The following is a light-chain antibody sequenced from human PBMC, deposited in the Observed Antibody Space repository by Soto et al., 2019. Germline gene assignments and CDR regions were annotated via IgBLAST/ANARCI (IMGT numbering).Light chain of an antibody. CDR1: SSNIENNA. Sequence: QSVLTQPPSVSEAPGQRVTIPCSGSSSNIENNAVNWYQQFPGKAPKLLIYHDDLKPSWVSDRFSGSKSGTSASLAISGLQSEDEADYYCAAWDDSLNVVIFGGGTKLTVL. V-gene: IGLV1-36*01. CDR2: HDD. CDR3: AAWDDSLNVVI. J-gene: IGLJ2*01.